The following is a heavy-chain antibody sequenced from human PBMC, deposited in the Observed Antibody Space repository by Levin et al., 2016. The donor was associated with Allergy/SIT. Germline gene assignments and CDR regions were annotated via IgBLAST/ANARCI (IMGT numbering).Heavy chain of an antibody. Sequence: SVKVSCKASGYTFTSYYMHWVRQAPGQGLEWMGGIIPIFGTANYAQKFQGRVTITADESTSTAYMELSSLRSEDTAVYYCAIPPVDTAMVTCYYYGMDVWGQGTTVTVSS. J-gene: IGHJ6*02. D-gene: IGHD5-18*01. CDR2: IIPIFGTA. CDR3: AIPPVDTAMVTCYYYGMDV. CDR1: GYTFTSYY. V-gene: IGHV1-69*13.